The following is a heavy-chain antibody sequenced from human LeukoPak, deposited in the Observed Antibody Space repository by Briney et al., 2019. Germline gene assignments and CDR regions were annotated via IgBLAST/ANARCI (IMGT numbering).Heavy chain of an antibody. J-gene: IGHJ4*02. CDR1: GYTFTCYY. D-gene: IGHD2-2*01. Sequence: SVKVSCKASGYTFTCYYMHWVRQAPGQGLEWMGWIIPIFGTANYAQKFQGRVTITTDESTSTAYMELSSLRSEDTAVYYCARETIVVVPAAIQTLGYFDYWGQGTLVTVSS. CDR2: IIPIFGTA. V-gene: IGHV1-69*05. CDR3: ARETIVVVPAAIQTLGYFDY.